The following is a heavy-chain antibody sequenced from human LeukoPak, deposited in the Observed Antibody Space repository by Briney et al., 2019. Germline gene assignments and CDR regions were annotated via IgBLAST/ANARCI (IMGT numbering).Heavy chain of an antibody. CDR2: ISGSGGST. Sequence: GSLRPSCAASGFTFSSYAMSWVRQAPGKGLEWVSAISGSGGSTYYADSVKGRFTISRDNSKNTLYLQMNSLRAEDTAVYYCAKSGIAAAGTPTYFDYWGQGTLVTVSS. D-gene: IGHD6-13*01. CDR1: GFTFSSYA. V-gene: IGHV3-23*01. J-gene: IGHJ4*02. CDR3: AKSGIAAAGTPTYFDY.